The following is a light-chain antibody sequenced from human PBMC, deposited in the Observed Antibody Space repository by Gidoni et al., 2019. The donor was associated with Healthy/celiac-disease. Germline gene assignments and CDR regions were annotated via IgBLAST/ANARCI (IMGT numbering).Light chain of an antibody. CDR1: QSISSY. CDR3: QQSYSTLT. J-gene: IGKJ4*01. V-gene: IGKV1-39*01. CDR2: AAS. Sequence: DIQMTQSPSSLSASVGDRVTITCRASQSISSYLNWYQQKPGKAPKLLIYAASSLQSGVPSRFSGSGSGTDFTLTISSLQPEDFATYYCQQSYSTLTFACGTKVEIK.